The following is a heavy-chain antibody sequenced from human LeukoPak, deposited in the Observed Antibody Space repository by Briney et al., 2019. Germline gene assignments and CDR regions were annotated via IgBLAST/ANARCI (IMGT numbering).Heavy chain of an antibody. V-gene: IGHV1-2*04. CDR3: AREPGACTSTTCYRYFDY. CDR1: GYTFTGFY. J-gene: IGHJ4*02. Sequence: ASVKVSCKESGYTFTGFYIHWVRQTPGQALEWMGWIKPHSGDTNYAQRFHDWVNMTRDTSLSTAYMEVSRLRSDDTAVYYCAREPGACTSTTCYRYFDYWGQGTLVTVSS. D-gene: IGHD2-2*02. CDR2: IKPHSGDT.